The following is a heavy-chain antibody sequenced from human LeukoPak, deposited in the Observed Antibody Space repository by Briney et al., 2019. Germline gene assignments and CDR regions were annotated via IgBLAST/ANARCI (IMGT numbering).Heavy chain of an antibody. V-gene: IGHV3-48*01. D-gene: IGHD6-19*01. J-gene: IGHJ4*02. CDR2: ISSSGSTI. Sequence: GGSLRLSCAASGFTFSSYGMTWVRQAPGKGLEWVSYISSSGSTIYYADSVKGRFTISRDNANNSLYLQMNSLRAEDTAIYFCARKGLAVAAGLDYWGQGTLVTVSS. CDR3: ARKGLAVAAGLDY. CDR1: GFTFSSYG.